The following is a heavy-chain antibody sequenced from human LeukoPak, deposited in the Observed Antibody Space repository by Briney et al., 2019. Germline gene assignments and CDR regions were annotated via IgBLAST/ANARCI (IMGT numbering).Heavy chain of an antibody. V-gene: IGHV3-15*01. CDR1: GFTLSNAW. CDR2: IKSKTDGGTK. CDR3: TAGQGKKQLAYLDY. J-gene: IGHJ4*02. D-gene: IGHD6-13*01. Sequence: PVGALRLSCAASGFTLSNAWMSWVRQAPGKGLEWVGRIKSKTDGGTKDYAAPVKGRFTISRDDSKNKLYLQMNSLKNEDTAVYYCTAGQGKKQLAYLDYWGQGTLVTVSS.